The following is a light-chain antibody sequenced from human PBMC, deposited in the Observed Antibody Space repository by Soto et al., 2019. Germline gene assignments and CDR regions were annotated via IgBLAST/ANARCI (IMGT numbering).Light chain of an antibody. Sequence: DIPMTQSPSSLSASVGARFTITRRASQSSSSYLNWYQQTPGKAPKLLIYAASSLQSGVPSRFTGSGAGTDFTLTISRLEPEDFAVYYCQQYEGSPRTFGQGTKVDIK. V-gene: IGKV1-39*01. J-gene: IGKJ1*01. CDR3: QQYEGSPRT. CDR2: AAS. CDR1: QSSSSY.